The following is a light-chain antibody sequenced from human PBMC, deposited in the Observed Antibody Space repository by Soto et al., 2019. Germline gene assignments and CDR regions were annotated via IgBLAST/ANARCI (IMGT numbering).Light chain of an antibody. V-gene: IGKV1-33*01. CDR2: DAS. CDR1: QDISNY. Sequence: DIQMTQSPSSLSASVGDRVTITCQASQDISNYLNWYQQKPGKAPKLLIYDASNLETGVPSRFSGSGSGTDFTITISSLQPEDIATYYCPQYDNLPLTFGGGTKVEIK. J-gene: IGKJ4*01. CDR3: PQYDNLPLT.